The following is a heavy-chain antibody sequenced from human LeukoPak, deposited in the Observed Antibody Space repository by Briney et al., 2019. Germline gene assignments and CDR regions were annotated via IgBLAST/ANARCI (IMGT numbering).Heavy chain of an antibody. V-gene: IGHV1-2*02. CDR2: INPDSGFT. J-gene: IGHJ4*02. Sequence: ASVKVSCKASGYTFTNYYMHWVRHAPGQGLEFMGWINPDSGFTNYAQKFKGRVTITRDTSISTAYLEVRSLTSDDTAVYYCAPTAEAYTSWWKVWGQGTLVTVSA. CDR3: APTAEAYTSWWKV. D-gene: IGHD3-16*01. CDR1: GYTFTNYY.